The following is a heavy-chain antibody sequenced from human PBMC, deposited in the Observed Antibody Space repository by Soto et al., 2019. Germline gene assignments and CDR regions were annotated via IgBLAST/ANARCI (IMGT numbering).Heavy chain of an antibody. CDR1: GDSISNLDYF. Sequence: PSETLSLTCSVSGDSISNLDYFWAWIRQPPGQALEYIGYIYKRATTYYNPSFESRVAISVDTSKSQFSLNVTSVTAADTAVYFCARGRYCLTGRCFPNWFESWGQGALVTVSS. CDR2: IYKRATT. V-gene: IGHV4-30-4*01. CDR3: ARGRYCLTGRCFPNWFES. D-gene: IGHD7-27*01. J-gene: IGHJ5*01.